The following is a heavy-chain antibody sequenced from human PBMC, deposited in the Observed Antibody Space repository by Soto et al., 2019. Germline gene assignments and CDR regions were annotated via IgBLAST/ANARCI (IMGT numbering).Heavy chain of an antibody. D-gene: IGHD5-18*01. J-gene: IGHJ4*02. V-gene: IGHV4-4*02. CDR1: GGSISSDSW. Sequence: QVQLQESGPGLVKPSETLSLTCVVSGGSISSDSWWSWVRQSPEKGLEWIGEIHDGGTTHYNPSLESRLTVSMDKSKSQLSLKLNSVTAADTAVYYCANNRGFSQGDWGQGTLVTVSS. CDR2: IHDGGTT. CDR3: ANNRGFSQGD.